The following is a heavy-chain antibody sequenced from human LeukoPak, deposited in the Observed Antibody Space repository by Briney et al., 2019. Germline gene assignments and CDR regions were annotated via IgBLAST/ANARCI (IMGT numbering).Heavy chain of an antibody. Sequence: GGSLRLSCAASGFTFSSYGMHWVRQAPGKGLEWVAVIWYDGSNKYYADSVKGRFTISRDNSKNTLYLQMNSLRAEDTAVYYCARDFMITFGDPSGAFDIWGQGTMVTVSS. CDR3: ARDFMITFGDPSGAFDI. CDR2: IWYDGSNK. D-gene: IGHD3-16*01. CDR1: GFTFSSYG. J-gene: IGHJ3*02. V-gene: IGHV3-33*01.